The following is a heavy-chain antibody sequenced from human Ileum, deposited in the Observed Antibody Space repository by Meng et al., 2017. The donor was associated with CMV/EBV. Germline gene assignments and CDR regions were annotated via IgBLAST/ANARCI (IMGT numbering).Heavy chain of an antibody. CDR3: ARDRDHVPQDGYYDMDV. CDR2: IKQDGGEK. D-gene: IGHD3-10*02. V-gene: IGHV3-7*01. J-gene: IGHJ6*02. CDR1: GFTFSNYW. Sequence: GESLKISCAASGFTFSNYWMTWVRQAPGKGPEWVANIKQDGGEKYFVDSVKGRFTISRDNAKNSLYLQMSSLRAEDTAVYYCARDRDHVPQDGYYDMDVWGQGTMVTVSS.